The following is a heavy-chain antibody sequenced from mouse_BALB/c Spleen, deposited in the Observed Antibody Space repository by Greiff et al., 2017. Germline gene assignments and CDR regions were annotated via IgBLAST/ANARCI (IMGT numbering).Heavy chain of an antibody. V-gene: IGHV1-54*03. Sequence: LVESGAELVRPGTSVKVSCKASGYAFTNYLIEWVKQRPGQGLEWIGVINPGSGGTNYNEKFKGKATLTADKSSSTAYMQLSSLTSDDSAVYFCARGGSSGYDAMDYWGQGTSVTVSS. CDR1: GYAFTNYL. J-gene: IGHJ4*01. CDR2: INPGSGGT. CDR3: ARGGSSGYDAMDY. D-gene: IGHD3-1*01.